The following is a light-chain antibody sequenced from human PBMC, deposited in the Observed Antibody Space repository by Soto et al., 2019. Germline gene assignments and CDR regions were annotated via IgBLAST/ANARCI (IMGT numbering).Light chain of an antibody. CDR1: QNVYNN. J-gene: IGKJ4*01. CDR2: DAS. V-gene: IGKV3-15*01. CDR3: QQGRNWPLT. Sequence: EIVMTQSPATLSASPGEGATLSCKAGQNVYNNLAWYQQRPGQPPRLLIYDASTRATGISARFSGSGYGTEFTLTISSLQAEDFAVYCWQQGRNWPLTFGGGTKVEIK.